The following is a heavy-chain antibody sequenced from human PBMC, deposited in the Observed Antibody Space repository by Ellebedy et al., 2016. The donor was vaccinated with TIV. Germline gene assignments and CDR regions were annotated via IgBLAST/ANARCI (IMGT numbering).Heavy chain of an antibody. Sequence: GGSLRLSCAASGFTFSSLAMSWVRQAPGKGLEWVSAFSGSGGSAYYADSVKGRFTVSRDNSRNTLYLQMNSLTDEDTAVYYCAKRGATTDHFDYWGQGTLVTVSS. D-gene: IGHD5-12*01. CDR2: FSGSGGSA. CDR3: AKRGATTDHFDY. V-gene: IGHV3-23*01. J-gene: IGHJ4*02. CDR1: GFTFSSLA.